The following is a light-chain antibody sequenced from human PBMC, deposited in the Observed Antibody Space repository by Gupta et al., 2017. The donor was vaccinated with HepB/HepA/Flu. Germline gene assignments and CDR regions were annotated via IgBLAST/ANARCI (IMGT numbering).Light chain of an antibody. J-gene: IGKJ2*02. CDR3: QQYGSSPMCT. CDR2: GAS. Sequence: VLTQSPVTLSLSPRERATLSCRGSQSGSSSYLAWYQQKPGQAPRLLIYGASSRATGIPDRFSGSGCGTDFTLTISRREPEDFAVYYCQQYGSSPMCTFGQGTKVEIK. CDR1: QSGSSSY. V-gene: IGKV3-20*01.